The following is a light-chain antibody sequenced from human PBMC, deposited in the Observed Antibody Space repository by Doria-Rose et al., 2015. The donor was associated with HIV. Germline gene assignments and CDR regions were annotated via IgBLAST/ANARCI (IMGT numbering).Light chain of an antibody. CDR2: EVS. CDR3: YSYVGSSTVV. Sequence: QSALIQPASVSGSPGQSITISCTGTSSGVGSYNLVSWYQQYPGKAPKLMIFEVSKRPSGISNRFSGSKSGNTASLTISGLQAEDEADYYCYSYVGSSTVVFGGGTKLTVL. J-gene: IGLJ3*02. V-gene: IGLV2-23*02. CDR1: SSGVGSYNL.